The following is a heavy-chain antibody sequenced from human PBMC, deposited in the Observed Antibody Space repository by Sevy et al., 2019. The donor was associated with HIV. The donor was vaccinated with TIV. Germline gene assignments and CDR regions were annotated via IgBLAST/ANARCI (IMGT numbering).Heavy chain of an antibody. CDR2: IYHGGST. V-gene: IGHV4-38-2*01. CDR3: ARHKAPAGTYFDY. J-gene: IGHJ4*02. Sequence: SETLSLTCAVSGSSISSIYYWGWIRQPPGKGLEWIGTIYHGGSTYYNPSLKSRVTISVDTSKNQFSLKVPSVTAADTAVYFCARHKAPAGTYFDYWGRGTLVTVSS. CDR1: GSSISSIYY. D-gene: IGHD1-26*01.